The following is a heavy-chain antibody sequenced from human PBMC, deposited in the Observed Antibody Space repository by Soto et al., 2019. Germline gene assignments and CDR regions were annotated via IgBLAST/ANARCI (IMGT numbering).Heavy chain of an antibody. CDR2: FDPEDGET. V-gene: IGHV1-24*01. CDR1: GYTLTELS. J-gene: IGHJ4*02. D-gene: IGHD3-22*01. Sequence: ASVKVACKVSGYTLTELSMEWARQAPGKELEWMGGFDPEDGETIYAQKFQGRVTMTEDTSTDTAYMELSSLRAEDTAVHYCARAGHEYHDSSRYFDYWGQGTLVTVSS. CDR3: ARAGHEYHDSSRYFDY.